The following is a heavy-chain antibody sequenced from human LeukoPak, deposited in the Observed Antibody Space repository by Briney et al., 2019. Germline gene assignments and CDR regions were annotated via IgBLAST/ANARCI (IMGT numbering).Heavy chain of an antibody. CDR3: AMGDPYQLLEY. J-gene: IGHJ4*02. D-gene: IGHD2-2*01. Sequence: GASVRVSCKVSGYSLTGVSKYWVRQAPGKGLEWMGGFDLDGAGKTFFAQKFEGRVTMTEDTSTDTVYMELSSLRSDDAAVYYCAMGDPYQLLEYWGQGTLVTVSS. V-gene: IGHV1-24*01. CDR2: FDLDGAGKT. CDR1: GYSLTGVS.